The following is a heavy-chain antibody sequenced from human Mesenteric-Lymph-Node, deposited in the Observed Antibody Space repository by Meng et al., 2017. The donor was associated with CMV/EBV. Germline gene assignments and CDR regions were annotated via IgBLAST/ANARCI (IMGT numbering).Heavy chain of an antibody. Sequence: GESLKISCAASGFTFSSYSMNWVRQAPGKGLEWVSYISSSSSYIYYADSVKGRFTISRDNAKNSLYLQMNSLRAEDTAVYYCARTFYGSGSPIDYWGQGTLVTVSS. CDR2: ISSSSSYI. CDR1: GFTFSSYS. V-gene: IGHV3-21*05. CDR3: ARTFYGSGSPIDY. D-gene: IGHD3-10*01. J-gene: IGHJ4*02.